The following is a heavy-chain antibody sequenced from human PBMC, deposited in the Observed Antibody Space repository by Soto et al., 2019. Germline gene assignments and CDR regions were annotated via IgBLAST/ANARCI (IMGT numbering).Heavy chain of an antibody. Sequence: EVQLMQFGGGLVQPGGSLRLSCAASGFSLSDYWMHWVRQVPGKGLLWVSRVSVNGRDTTYADSLKGRFTISRDNAKNTRYPQMDSLRAEDTAVYYCVRAPEQRPIDFGGHGSLVTVSS. CDR1: GFSLSDYW. CDR2: VSVNGRDT. V-gene: IGHV3-74*03. J-gene: IGHJ4*01. CDR3: VRAPEQRPIDF. D-gene: IGHD6-19*01.